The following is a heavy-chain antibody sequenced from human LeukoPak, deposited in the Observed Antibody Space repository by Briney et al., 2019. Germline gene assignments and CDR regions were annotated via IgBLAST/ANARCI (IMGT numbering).Heavy chain of an antibody. D-gene: IGHD3-22*01. CDR1: EMSFSAYY. V-gene: IGHV4-39*01. Sequence: PSETLSLTCAVSEMSFSAYYWGWVRQPPGKGLEWIGSIYYCGSTYYNPSLKSRVTISVDTSKNQFSLKLSSVTAADTAVYYCASLSITMIVVADVWGKGTTVTVSS. CDR3: ASLSITMIVVADV. J-gene: IGHJ6*04. CDR2: IYYCGST.